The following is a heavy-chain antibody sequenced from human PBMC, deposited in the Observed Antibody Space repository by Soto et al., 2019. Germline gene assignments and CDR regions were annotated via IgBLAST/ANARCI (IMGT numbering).Heavy chain of an antibody. D-gene: IGHD3-3*01. CDR2: IWYDGSNK. J-gene: IGHJ6*02. V-gene: IGHV3-30*02. CDR1: GFTFSDYG. Sequence: GGSLRLSCAASGFTFSDYGMHWVRQAPGKGLEWLTVIWYDGSNKYYADSVKGRFTISRDNSKNTLYLQMNSLRAEDTAVYYCAKGVGDFWSGYYTGSHYYYYYGMDVWGQGTTVTVSS. CDR3: AKGVGDFWSGYYTGSHYYYYYGMDV.